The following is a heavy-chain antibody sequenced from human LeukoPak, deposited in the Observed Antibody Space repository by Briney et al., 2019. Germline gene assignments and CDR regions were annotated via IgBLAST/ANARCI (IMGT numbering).Heavy chain of an antibody. V-gene: IGHV4-4*02. D-gene: IGHD3-9*01. CDR2: IYHSGST. Sequence: SETLSLTCAVSGGSISSSNWCCCVRQPPGKGLEWSGEIYHSGSTNYNPPLKSRGTISVDKSKNQFSLKLSSVTAADTAVYYCARGGLLRYFDWFVMVWGQGTLVTVSS. CDR3: ARGGLLRYFDWFVMV. J-gene: IGHJ4*02. CDR1: GGSISSSNW.